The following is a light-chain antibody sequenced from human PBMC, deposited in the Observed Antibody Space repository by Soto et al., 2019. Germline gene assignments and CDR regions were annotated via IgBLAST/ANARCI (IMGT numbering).Light chain of an antibody. CDR1: QSLLHSNGYNY. CDR3: MQALQTPWT. Sequence: DIVMTQSPLSLPVTPGEPASISCRSSQSLLHSNGYNYLDWYLQQPGQPPQLLIYLGSHRASGVPDRFSGSASGTDFTLKITRVEAEDVGVYYCMQALQTPWTFGQGTKVEIK. V-gene: IGKV2-28*01. CDR2: LGS. J-gene: IGKJ1*01.